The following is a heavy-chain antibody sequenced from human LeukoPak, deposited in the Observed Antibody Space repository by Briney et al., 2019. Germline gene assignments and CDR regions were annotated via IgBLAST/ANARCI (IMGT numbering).Heavy chain of an antibody. CDR2: IYTSGST. CDR1: GYSISSDYY. J-gene: IGHJ6*03. CDR3: ARRVAGTVYYYYMDV. D-gene: IGHD6-19*01. V-gene: IGHV4-4*07. Sequence: KSSETLSLTCTVSGYSISSDYYWGWIRQPAGKGLEWIGRIYTSGSTNYNPSLKSRVTMSVDTSKNQFSLKLSSVTAADTAVYYCARRVAGTVYYYYMDVWGKGTTVTVSS.